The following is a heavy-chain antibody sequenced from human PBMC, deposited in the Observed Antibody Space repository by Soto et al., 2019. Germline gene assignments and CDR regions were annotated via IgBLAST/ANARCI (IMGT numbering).Heavy chain of an antibody. Sequence: PGGSLRLSCAASGFTFSSYSMHWVRQAPGKGLEWVAVISYDGSKKYYADSVKGRFTISRDNSKNTVYLQTNSLRAEDTAVYYCARAPAPDYGGVGDYWGQGTLVTVSS. CDR3: ARAPAPDYGGVGDY. V-gene: IGHV3-30-3*01. J-gene: IGHJ4*02. D-gene: IGHD4-17*01. CDR1: GFTFSSYS. CDR2: ISYDGSKK.